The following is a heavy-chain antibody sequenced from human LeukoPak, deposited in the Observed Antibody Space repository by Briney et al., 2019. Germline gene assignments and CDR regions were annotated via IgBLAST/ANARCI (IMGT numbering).Heavy chain of an antibody. D-gene: IGHD6-19*01. J-gene: IGHJ1*01. CDR2: IYHSGST. V-gene: IGHV4-4*02. CDR1: GGSISSSNW. Sequence: SETPSLTCAVSGGSISSSNWWSWVRQPPGKGLEWIGEIYHSGSTNYNPSLKSRVTISVDKSKNQFSLKLSSVTAADTAVYYCAYGSGWYSGVQHWGQGTLVTVSS. CDR3: AYGSGWYSGVQH.